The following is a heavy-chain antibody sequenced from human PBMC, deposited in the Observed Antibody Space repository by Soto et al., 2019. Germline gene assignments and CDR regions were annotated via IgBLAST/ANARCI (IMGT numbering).Heavy chain of an antibody. J-gene: IGHJ4*02. CDR1: GFTIRDYY. CDR3: ARDLKFDLASDEAAAGLLPDY. CDR2: ISSSSSYT. Sequence: LSNAASGFTIRDYYMSWISKKKGKGLEWVSYISSSSSYTNYADSVKGRFTISRYNAKNSLYLQMNSLRAEDTAVYYCARDLKFDLASDEAAAGLLPDYWGQGTLVTVSS. D-gene: IGHD6-13*01. V-gene: IGHV3-11*05.